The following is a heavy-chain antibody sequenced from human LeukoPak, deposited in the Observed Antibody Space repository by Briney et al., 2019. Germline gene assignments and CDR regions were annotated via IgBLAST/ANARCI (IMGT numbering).Heavy chain of an antibody. CDR3: ARTLRYFDWLPEAESFRNYYYYMDV. V-gene: IGHV4-39*07. J-gene: IGHJ6*03. Sequence: SETLSLTCTVSGGSISSSSYYWGWIRQPLGKGLEWIGSIYYSGSTYYNPSLKSRVTISVDTSKNQFSLKLSSVTAADTAVYYCARTLRYFDWLPEAESFRNYYYYMDVWGKGTTVTVSS. CDR2: IYYSGST. D-gene: IGHD3-9*01. CDR1: GGSISSSSYY.